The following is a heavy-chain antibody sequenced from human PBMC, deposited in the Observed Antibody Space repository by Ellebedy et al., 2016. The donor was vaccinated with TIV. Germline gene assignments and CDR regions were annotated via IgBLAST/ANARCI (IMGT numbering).Heavy chain of an antibody. D-gene: IGHD4-23*01. CDR2: INPNSGGT. Sequence: ASVKVSXXASGGTFSSYAISWVRQAPGQGLEWMGWINPNSGGTNYAQKFQGRVTMTRDTSISTAYMELSSLRSEDTAVYYCAGPGPYGGNPVDGYYYYGMDVWGQGTTVTVSS. CDR3: AGPGPYGGNPVDGYYYYGMDV. V-gene: IGHV1-2*02. CDR1: GGTFSSYA. J-gene: IGHJ6*02.